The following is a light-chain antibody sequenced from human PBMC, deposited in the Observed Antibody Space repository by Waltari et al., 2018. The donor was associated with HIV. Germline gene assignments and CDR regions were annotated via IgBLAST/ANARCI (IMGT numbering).Light chain of an antibody. CDR3: QQYGSSPRT. CDR1: QTVTSDF. J-gene: IGKJ1*01. CDR2: DAS. V-gene: IGKV3D-20*01. Sequence: EIVLTQSPATLSLSPGERATLSCGASQTVTSDFLDWYQQKPGLAPSLLIYDASNRATGIPDRFSGSGSGTDFTLTISRLEPEDFAVYYCQQYGSSPRTFGQGTKVEIK.